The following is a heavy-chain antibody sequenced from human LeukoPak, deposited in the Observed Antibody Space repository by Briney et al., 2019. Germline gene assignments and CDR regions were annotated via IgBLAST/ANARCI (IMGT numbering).Heavy chain of an antibody. CDR3: ARALTTLTYEGY. J-gene: IGHJ4*02. CDR2: IKEDGSEK. D-gene: IGHD1-1*01. Sequence: GGSLRLSCADSGFTFPKFWMAWVRQAPGKGLEWVANIKEDGSEKYYVDSVKGRFTISKDNAKNSLYLQMNSLRAEDTAMYFCARALTTLTYEGYWGQGALVTVSS. V-gene: IGHV3-7*03. CDR1: GFTFPKFW.